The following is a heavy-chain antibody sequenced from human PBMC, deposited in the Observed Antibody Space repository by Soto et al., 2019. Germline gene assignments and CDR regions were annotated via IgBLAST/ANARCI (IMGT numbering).Heavy chain of an antibody. D-gene: IGHD3-16*01. CDR3: AKWGEVSHNPGGNYYYGMDV. Sequence: QVQLVESGGGVVQPGRSLRLSWAASGFTFGNYGMHGVRQPPGKGLEWMSSILYDGSDKYYADSVKGRFTISRDGSKNTLYLQMDGLRPEDTAVYYCAKWGEVSHNPGGNYYYGMDVWGQGTTVTVSS. V-gene: IGHV3-30*18. J-gene: IGHJ6*02. CDR2: ILYDGSDK. CDR1: GFTFGNYG.